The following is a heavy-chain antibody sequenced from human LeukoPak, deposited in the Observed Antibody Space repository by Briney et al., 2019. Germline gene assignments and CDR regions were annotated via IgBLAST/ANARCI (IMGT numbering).Heavy chain of an antibody. V-gene: IGHV3-23*01. Sequence: GGSLRLSCAASGFTFSNYAMSWVRQAPGKGLEWGSAISGSGGSTYYADSVRGRFTISKDNPKFTFSRDTSKNKLYLQMSSLTGEDTAVYYCAKGTIAAAGTGDYFDYWGQGTLVTVSS. CDR3: AKGTIAAAGTGDYFDY. CDR2: ISGSGGST. J-gene: IGHJ4*02. D-gene: IGHD6-13*01. CDR1: GFTFSNYA.